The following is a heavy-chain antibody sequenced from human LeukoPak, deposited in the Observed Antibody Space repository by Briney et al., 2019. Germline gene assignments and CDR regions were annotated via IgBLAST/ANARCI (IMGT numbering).Heavy chain of an antibody. CDR3: AIVSDIVVVPAAISYYYYGMDA. V-gene: IGHV1-8*01. CDR2: MNPNSGNT. D-gene: IGHD2-2*01. J-gene: IGHJ6*02. CDR1: GYTFTSYD. Sequence: ASVKVSCKASGYTFTSYDINWVRQATGQGLEWMGWMNPNSGNTGYAQKFQGRVTMTRNTSISTAYMELSSLRSEDTAVYYCAIVSDIVVVPAAISYYYYGMDAWGQGTTVTVSS.